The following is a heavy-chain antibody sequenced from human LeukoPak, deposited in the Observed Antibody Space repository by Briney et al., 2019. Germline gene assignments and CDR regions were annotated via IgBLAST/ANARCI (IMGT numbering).Heavy chain of an antibody. D-gene: IGHD6-6*01. V-gene: IGHV1-2*02. J-gene: IGHJ4*02. CDR1: GYTFTGYY. CDR3: ARDLGYSSSEYYFDY. CDR2: INPNSGGT. Sequence: AASVKVPCKASGYTFTGYYMHWVRQAPGQGLEWMGWINPNSGGTNYAQKFQGRVTMTRDTSISTAYMELSRLRPDDTAVYYCARDLGYSSSEYYFDYWGQGTLVTVSS.